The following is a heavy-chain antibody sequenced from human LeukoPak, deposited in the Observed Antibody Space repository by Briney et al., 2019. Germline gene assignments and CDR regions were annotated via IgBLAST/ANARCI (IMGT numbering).Heavy chain of an antibody. V-gene: IGHV3-30-3*01. Sequence: GGSLRLSCAASGFTFNTYAMHWVRQAPGKGREWVAVIAYDGNNKYYADSVKGRFTVSRDNTKTTLFLQMNSLRAEDTAVYYCARDNNWGSTHYWGQGTLVTVSS. CDR3: ARDNNWGSTHY. D-gene: IGHD7-27*01. CDR2: IAYDGNNK. J-gene: IGHJ4*02. CDR1: GFTFNTYA.